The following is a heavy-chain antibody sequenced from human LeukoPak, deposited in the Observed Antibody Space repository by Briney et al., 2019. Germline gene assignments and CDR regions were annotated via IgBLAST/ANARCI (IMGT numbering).Heavy chain of an antibody. D-gene: IGHD2-15*01. V-gene: IGHV3-21*01. CDR3: ARGRASYCSGGSCYRNFDY. Sequence: PGGSLRLSCAASGFTFSSYSMNWVRQAPGKGLEWVSSISSSSSYIYYADSVKGRFTISRDNAKNSLYLQMNSLRAEDTAVYYCARGRASYCSGGSCYRNFDYWGQGTLVTVSS. CDR2: ISSSSSYI. CDR1: GFTFSSYS. J-gene: IGHJ4*02.